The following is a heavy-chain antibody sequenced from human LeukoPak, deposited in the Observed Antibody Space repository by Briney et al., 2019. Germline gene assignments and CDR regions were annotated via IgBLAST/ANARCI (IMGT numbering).Heavy chain of an antibody. J-gene: IGHJ4*02. CDR1: GRSFSDYS. V-gene: IGHV4-59*08. CDR2: IYYSGST. Sequence: SETLSLTCAVYGRSFSDYSWSWIRQPPGKGLEWIGYIYYSGSTNHNPSLKSRVNMSVDTSKNQFSLKLTSVTAADTAVYYCARQAGWGYNSGAIDYWGQGTLVTVSS. D-gene: IGHD5-18*01. CDR3: ARQAGWGYNSGAIDY.